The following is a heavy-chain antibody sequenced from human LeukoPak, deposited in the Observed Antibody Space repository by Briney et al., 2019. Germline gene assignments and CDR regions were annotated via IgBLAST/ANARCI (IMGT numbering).Heavy chain of an antibody. CDR2: IYSGGST. D-gene: IGHD6-19*01. CDR3: AGGYSSGWFPQ. J-gene: IGHJ4*02. V-gene: IGHV3-53*01. Sequence: GGSLRLSCAATGFTVSSDYMSWVRQAPGKGLEWVSVIYSGGSTYYADSVKGRFTISRDNSKNTLYLQMNSLRAEDTAVYYCAGGYSSGWFPQWGQGTLVTVSS. CDR1: GFTVSSDY.